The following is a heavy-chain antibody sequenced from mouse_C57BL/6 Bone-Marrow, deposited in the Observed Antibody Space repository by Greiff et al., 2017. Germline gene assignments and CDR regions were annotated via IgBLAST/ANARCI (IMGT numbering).Heavy chain of an antibody. V-gene: IGHV5-6*01. CDR3: ARQGGWFAY. J-gene: IGHJ3*01. CDR2: ISSGGSYT. Sequence: EVQLMESGGDLVKPGGSLKLSCAASGFTFSSYGMSWVRQTPDKRLEWVATISSGGSYTYYPDSVKGRFTISRDNAKNTLYLQMSSLKSEDTAMYYCARQGGWFAYWGQGTLVSVSA. CDR1: GFTFSSYG.